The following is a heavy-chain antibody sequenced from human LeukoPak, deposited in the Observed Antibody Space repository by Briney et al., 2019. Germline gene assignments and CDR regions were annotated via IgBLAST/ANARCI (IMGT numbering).Heavy chain of an antibody. Sequence: GASVKVSCKASGYTFTGYYMHWVRQAPGQGLEWMGWINPNSGGTNYAQKFQGRVTMTRDTSISTAYMELSRLRSDDTAVYYCARAGIITIFGVVIRRMENWFDPWGQGTLVTVSS. CDR2: INPNSGGT. CDR1: GYTFTGYY. V-gene: IGHV1-2*02. J-gene: IGHJ5*02. CDR3: ARAGIITIFGVVIRRMENWFDP. D-gene: IGHD3-3*01.